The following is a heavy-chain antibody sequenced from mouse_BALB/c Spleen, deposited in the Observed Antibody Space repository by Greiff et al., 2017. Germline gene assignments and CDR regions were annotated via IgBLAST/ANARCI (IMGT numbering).Heavy chain of an antibody. J-gene: IGHJ4*01. CDR1: GFTFTDYY. Sequence: EVQGVAFGGGLVQLGGYLRFSCATPGFTFTDYYLSWVRQPLGKALEWLGFIRNKAIGYTTEYSASVKGRFTISRANSQSIFYLLMNTLRAEDNATYYCARGGDGYDYAMDYWGQGTSVTVSS. D-gene: IGHD2-3*01. V-gene: IGHV7-3*02. CDR3: ARGGDGYDYAMDY. CDR2: IRNKAIGYTT.